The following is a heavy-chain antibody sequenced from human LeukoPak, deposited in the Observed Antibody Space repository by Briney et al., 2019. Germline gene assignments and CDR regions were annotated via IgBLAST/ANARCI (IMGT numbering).Heavy chain of an antibody. CDR1: GYTFTSNG. V-gene: IGHV1-18*01. CDR2: IIAYNGNT. CDR3: ARSPRPITTIVAASSAEYFQH. D-gene: IGHD3-22*01. Sequence: GASVKVSCNASGYTFTSNGISWVRQVPGQGLEWMGWIIAYNGNTNYAQKLQGRVTMTTDTSTSTAYMELRSLRSDDAAVYFCARSPRPITTIVAASSAEYFQHWGQGTLVTVSS. J-gene: IGHJ1*01.